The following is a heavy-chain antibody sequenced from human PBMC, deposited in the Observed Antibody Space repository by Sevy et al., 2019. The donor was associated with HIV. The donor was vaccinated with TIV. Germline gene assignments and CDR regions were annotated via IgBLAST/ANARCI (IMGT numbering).Heavy chain of an antibody. D-gene: IGHD5-12*01. Sequence: GGSLRLSCTTSGFTFDDYAMSWFRQAPGKGLEWVAFITRNSYEAYGGTTDYGASVKGRFIISRDDSKSIAYLQMNSLKTADTAVYYCTRGLATADTPEYYFDYWGHGTLATVSS. V-gene: IGHV3-49*03. CDR2: ITRNSYEAYGGTT. J-gene: IGHJ4*01. CDR1: GFTFDDYA. CDR3: TRGLATADTPEYYFDY.